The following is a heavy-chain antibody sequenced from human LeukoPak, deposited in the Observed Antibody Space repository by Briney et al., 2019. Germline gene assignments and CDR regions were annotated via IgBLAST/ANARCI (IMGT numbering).Heavy chain of an antibody. V-gene: IGHV3-30-3*01. Sequence: GGSLRLSCAASGFTFSSYAMHWVRQAPGKGLEWVAVISYDGSNKYYADSVKGRFTISRDNSKNTLYLQMNSLRAEDTAVYYCARDLGGSGFDYWGQGTLVTVSS. CDR3: ARDLGGSGFDY. D-gene: IGHD3-10*01. CDR2: ISYDGSNK. CDR1: GFTFSSYA. J-gene: IGHJ4*02.